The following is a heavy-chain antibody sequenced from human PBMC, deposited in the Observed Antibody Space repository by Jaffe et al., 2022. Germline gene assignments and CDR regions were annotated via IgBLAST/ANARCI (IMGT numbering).Heavy chain of an antibody. V-gene: IGHV3-30*02. CDR3: AKDLGYGDYALDY. Sequence: QVQLVESGGGVVQPGGSLRLSCAASGFTFSSYGMHWVRQAPGKGLEWVAFIRYDGSNKYYADSVKGRFTISRDNSKNTLYLQMNSLRAEDTAVYYCAKDLGYGDYALDYWGQGTLVTVSS. D-gene: IGHD4-17*01. CDR2: IRYDGSNK. J-gene: IGHJ4*02. CDR1: GFTFSSYG.